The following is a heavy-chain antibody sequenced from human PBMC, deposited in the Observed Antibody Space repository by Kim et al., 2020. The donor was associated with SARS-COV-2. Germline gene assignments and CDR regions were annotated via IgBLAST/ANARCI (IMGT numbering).Heavy chain of an antibody. Sequence: GGSLRLSCAASGFTFSDYYMSWIRQAPGKGLEWVSYINTGSSHTNYADSGKGRFTISRDNAKNSLYLQMNSLRAEDTAVYYCTRGHYGLDVWGQGTTVTVSS. CDR1: GFTFSDYY. CDR2: INTGSSHT. CDR3: TRGHYGLDV. J-gene: IGHJ6*02. V-gene: IGHV3-11*05.